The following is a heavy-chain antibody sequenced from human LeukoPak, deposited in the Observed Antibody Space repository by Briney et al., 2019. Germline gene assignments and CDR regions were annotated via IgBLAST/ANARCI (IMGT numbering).Heavy chain of an antibody. CDR2: ISGSGYST. V-gene: IGHV3-23*01. D-gene: IGHD5-12*01. CDR1: GFTFSSYA. Sequence: HPGGSLRLSCAASGFTFSSYAMSWVRQSPGKGLEWVSHISGSGYSTYYADSVKGRFTISGDNSKNTLYLQMNSLRAEDTAVYYCAKDDSGIRFDYWGQGTLVTVSS. CDR3: AKDDSGIRFDY. J-gene: IGHJ4*02.